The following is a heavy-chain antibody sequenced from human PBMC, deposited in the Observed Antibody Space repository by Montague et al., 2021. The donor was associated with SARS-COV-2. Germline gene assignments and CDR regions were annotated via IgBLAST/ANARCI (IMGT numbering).Heavy chain of an antibody. CDR3: ARQLPSYCSTNKCYPYYFDV. CDR1: GGSISSPDYY. CDR2: ISYAGRT. D-gene: IGHD2-2*01. Sequence: SETLSLTCTVSGGSISSPDYYWGWIRQSPGKGLEWIGSISYAGRTYYNPSLRSRVSLSRDTSKNPFSLSLNSVTAADAAVYSCARQLPSYCSTNKCYPYYFDVWGQGALVTVSS. J-gene: IGHJ4*02. V-gene: IGHV4-39*01.